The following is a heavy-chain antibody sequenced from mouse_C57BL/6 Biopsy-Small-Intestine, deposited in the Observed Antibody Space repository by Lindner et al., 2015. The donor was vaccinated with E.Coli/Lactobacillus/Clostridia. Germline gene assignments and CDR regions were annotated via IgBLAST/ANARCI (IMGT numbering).Heavy chain of an antibody. CDR3: SRYGNYVDY. Sequence: EVQLQESGPELVKPGASVKMSCKASGYTFTDYNMHWVKQSHGKGLEWIGYVNPNNGVTGYNQRFKGKATLTVNKSSSTAYMELRSLTSEDSAVYYCSRYGNYVDYWGQGTTLTVSS. CDR2: VNPNNGVT. V-gene: IGHV1-22*01. J-gene: IGHJ2*01. CDR1: GYTFTDYN. D-gene: IGHD2-1*01.